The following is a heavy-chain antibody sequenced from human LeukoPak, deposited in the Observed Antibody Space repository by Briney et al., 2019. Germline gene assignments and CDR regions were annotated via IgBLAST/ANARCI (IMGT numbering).Heavy chain of an antibody. CDR1: GFTFSSYG. CDR2: IWYDGSNK. V-gene: IGHV3-33*01. J-gene: IGHJ4*02. D-gene: IGHD3-10*01. Sequence: PGRSLRLSCAASGFTFSSYGMHWVRQAPGKGLEWVAVIWYDGSNKYYADSVKGRFTISRDNSKNTLYLQMNSLRAEDTAVYYCARDGLDYYGSGGYYFDYWGQGTLVTVSS. CDR3: ARDGLDYYGSGGYYFDY.